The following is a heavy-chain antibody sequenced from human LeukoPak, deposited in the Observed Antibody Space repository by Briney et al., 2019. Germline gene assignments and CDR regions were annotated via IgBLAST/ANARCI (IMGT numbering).Heavy chain of an antibody. D-gene: IGHD2-8*01. J-gene: IGHJ4*02. CDR1: GFTFSSYA. Sequence: PGGSLRLSCAASGFTFSSYAMSWVRQAPGKGLEWVSAIRGSGGSTYYADSVKGRFTISRDNSKNTLYLQMNSLRAEDTAVYYCAKDSHCTNGVCYGLDYWGQGTLVTVSS. CDR2: IRGSGGST. CDR3: AKDSHCTNGVCYGLDY. V-gene: IGHV3-23*01.